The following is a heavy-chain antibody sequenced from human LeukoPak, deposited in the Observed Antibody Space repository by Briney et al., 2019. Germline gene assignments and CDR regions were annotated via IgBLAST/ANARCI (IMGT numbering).Heavy chain of an antibody. CDR3: TTFDYYDSSGYYRRLDY. CDR2: IKSKTDGGTK. V-gene: IGHV3-15*07. D-gene: IGHD3-22*01. Sequence: GGSLRLSCAASGFTFSSYAMHWVRQAPGKGLEWVGRIKSKTDGGTKDYAAPVKGRFTISRDDSKNTLYLQMNSLKTEDTAVYYCTTFDYYDSSGYYRRLDYWGQGTLVTVSS. CDR1: GFTFSSYA. J-gene: IGHJ4*02.